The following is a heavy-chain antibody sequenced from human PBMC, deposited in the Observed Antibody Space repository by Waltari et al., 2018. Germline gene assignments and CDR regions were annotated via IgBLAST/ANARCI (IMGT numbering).Heavy chain of an antibody. J-gene: IGHJ6*02. CDR2: ISSRSTYI. V-gene: IGHV3-21*01. CDR3: ARGATVAGMLNYYYNGLDV. D-gene: IGHD6-13*01. Sequence: EVQLVASGGGLVKPGGCLRLSCAASGFTSRSYSMNWVRQAPGKGLEWVATISSRSTYIYYADSVKGRFTISRDNAKNSLYLQMSSLRAEDTAVYYCARGATVAGMLNYYYNGLDVWGQGPTV. CDR1: GFTSRSYS.